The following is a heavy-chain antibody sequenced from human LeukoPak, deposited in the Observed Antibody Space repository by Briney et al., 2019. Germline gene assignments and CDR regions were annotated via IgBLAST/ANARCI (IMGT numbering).Heavy chain of an antibody. J-gene: IGHJ4*02. D-gene: IGHD3-22*01. CDR2: INWNGGST. CDR3: ARVVGYYYDSSGYYGPYYFDY. Sequence: GGSLRLSCAASGFTFDDYGMSWVRQAPGKGLEWVSGINWNGGSTGYADSVKGRFTISRDNAKNSLYLQMNSLRAEDTALYYCARVVGYYYDSSGYYGPYYFDYWGQGTLVTVSS. V-gene: IGHV3-20*04. CDR1: GFTFDDYG.